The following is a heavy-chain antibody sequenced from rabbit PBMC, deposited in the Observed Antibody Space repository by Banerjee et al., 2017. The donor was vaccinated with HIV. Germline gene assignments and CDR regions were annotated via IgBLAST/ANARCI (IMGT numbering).Heavy chain of an antibody. J-gene: IGHJ4*01. D-gene: IGHD3-3*01. CDR3: ARGLVAGVLDL. V-gene: IGHV1S47*01. Sequence: QEQLKETGGGLVQPGGSLTLSCKASGNDFSAYAISWVRQAPGKGLEWIAFLYPTYGATDYANWVNGRFTISLDNAQNTVFLQMTSLTAADTATYFCARGLVAGVLDLWGPGTLVTVS. CDR2: LYPTYGAT. CDR1: GNDFSAYA.